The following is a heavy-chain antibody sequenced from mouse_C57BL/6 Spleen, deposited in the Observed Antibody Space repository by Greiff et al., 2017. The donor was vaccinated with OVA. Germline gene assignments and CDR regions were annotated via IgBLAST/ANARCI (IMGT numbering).Heavy chain of an antibody. CDR3: ATTVVATDY. Sequence: QVQLKQPGAELVRPGSSVKLSCKASGYTFTSYWMDWVKQRPGQGLEWIGNIYPSDSETHYNQKFKDKATLTVDKSSSTAYMQLSSLTSEDSAVYYCATTVVATDYWGQGTTLTVSS. V-gene: IGHV1-61*01. CDR2: IYPSDSET. CDR1: GYTFTSYW. D-gene: IGHD1-1*01. J-gene: IGHJ2*01.